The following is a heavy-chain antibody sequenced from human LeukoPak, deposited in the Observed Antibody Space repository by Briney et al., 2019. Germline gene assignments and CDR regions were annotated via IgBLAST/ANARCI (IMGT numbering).Heavy chain of an antibody. J-gene: IGHJ5*02. CDR3: ARDKGYDILTGYYFDP. D-gene: IGHD3-9*01. CDR2: IYYSGST. V-gene: IGHV4-30-4*01. CDR1: DGSISSGDYY. Sequence: SETLSLTCTVSDGSISSGDYYWSWIRQPPGKGLEWIGYIYYSGSTYYNPSLKSRVTISVDTSKNQFSLKLSSVTAADTAVYYCARDKGYDILTGYYFDPWGQGTLVTVSS.